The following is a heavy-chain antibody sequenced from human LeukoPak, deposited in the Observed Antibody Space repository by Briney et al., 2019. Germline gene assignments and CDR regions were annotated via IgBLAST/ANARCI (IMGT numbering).Heavy chain of an antibody. V-gene: IGHV3-30-3*01. CDR3: ARDRKGGSGWTLFDY. Sequence: GGSLRLSCAASGFTFSYYALHWVRQAPGKGLEWVAVISYDGSNKYYADSVKGRFTISIDNSKNTLYLQMNSLRGEDTAAYYCARDRKGGSGWTLFDYWGQGTLVTVSS. D-gene: IGHD6-19*01. CDR2: ISYDGSNK. J-gene: IGHJ4*02. CDR1: GFTFSYYA.